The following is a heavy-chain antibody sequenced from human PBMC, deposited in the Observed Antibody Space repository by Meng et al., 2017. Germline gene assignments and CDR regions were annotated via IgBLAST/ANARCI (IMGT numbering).Heavy chain of an antibody. V-gene: IGHV1-69*01. CDR2: IIPIFGTA. CDR3: AREGPCGGDCSGFDY. CDR1: GGTFSSYA. Sequence: VRLVQSGGGGEKPGSSVKVSCKASGGTFSSYAISWVRQAPGQGLEWMGGIIPIFGTANYAQKFQGRVTITADESTSTAYMELSSLRSEDTAVYYCAREGPCGGDCSGFDYWGQGTLVTVSS. D-gene: IGHD2-21*02. J-gene: IGHJ4*02.